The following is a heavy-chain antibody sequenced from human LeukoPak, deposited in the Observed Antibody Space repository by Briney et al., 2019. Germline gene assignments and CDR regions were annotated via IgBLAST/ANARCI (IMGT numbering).Heavy chain of an antibody. CDR2: IYYSGST. D-gene: IGHD3-10*01. CDR1: GGSISSGDYY. Sequence: PSQTLSLTCTVPGGSISSGDYYWSWIRQPPGKGLEWIGYIYYSGSTYYNPSLKSRVTISVDTSKNQFSLKLSSVTAADTAVYYCASETPYYYGSGSYSWGRWFDPWGQGTLVTVSS. V-gene: IGHV4-30-4*08. CDR3: ASETPYYYGSGSYSWGRWFDP. J-gene: IGHJ5*02.